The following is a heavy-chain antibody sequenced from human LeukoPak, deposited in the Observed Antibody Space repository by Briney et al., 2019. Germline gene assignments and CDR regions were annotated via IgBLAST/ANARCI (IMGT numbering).Heavy chain of an antibody. CDR2: INPNSGGT. Sequence: GASVKVSCKASGYTFTGYYMHWVRQAPGQGLEWMGWINPNSGGTNYAQKFQGRVTMTRDTSISTAYMELSRLRSDDTAVYYCARGRHYYDSSGYIQPFSWGQGTLVTVSP. V-gene: IGHV1-2*02. D-gene: IGHD3-22*01. CDR1: GYTFTGYY. CDR3: ARGRHYYDSSGYIQPFS. J-gene: IGHJ4*02.